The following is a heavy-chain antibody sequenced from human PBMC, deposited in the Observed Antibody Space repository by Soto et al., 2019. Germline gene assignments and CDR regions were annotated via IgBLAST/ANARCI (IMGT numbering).Heavy chain of an antibody. CDR2: IKQDGSEK. CDR3: ANDMTGPKDY. CDR1: GFTFTTYW. D-gene: IGHD3-9*01. V-gene: IGHV3-7*01. J-gene: IGHJ4*02. Sequence: GGSLRLSCTASGFTFTTYWMGWVRRAPGKGLEFVANIKQDGSEKHYVDSVKGRFTISRDNAKNSLFLQMNSLRVEDTAVYYCANDMTGPKDYWGQGTLVTVSS.